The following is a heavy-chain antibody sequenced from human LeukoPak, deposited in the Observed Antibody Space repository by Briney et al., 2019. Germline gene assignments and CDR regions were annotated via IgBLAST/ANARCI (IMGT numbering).Heavy chain of an antibody. D-gene: IGHD1-14*01. CDR3: VPNPG. V-gene: IGHV3-48*01. J-gene: IGHJ4*02. CDR2: ISSSSSTI. CDR1: GFTFSTFG. Sequence: GGSLRLSCAASGFTFSTFGMNWVRQAPGRGLEWVSYISSSSSTIYYADSVKGRFTISRDNAKNSLYLQMNSLRAEDTAVYYCVPNPGWGQGTLVTVSS.